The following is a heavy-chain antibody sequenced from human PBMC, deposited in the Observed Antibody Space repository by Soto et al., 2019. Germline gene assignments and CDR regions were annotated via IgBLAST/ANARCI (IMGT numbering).Heavy chain of an antibody. Sequence: EVQLLESGGGLVQPGGSLRLSCAGSAFTFNNIALGWVRQAPGKGLKYVSSINENGDSTFYADSVKGRFTISRDNSKSTLHLQMNSLRADDTAVYYCVKMICGNCPWSSWGQGTLVTVSS. V-gene: IGHV3-23*01. CDR3: VKMICGNCPWSS. CDR1: AFTFNNIA. CDR2: INENGDST. D-gene: IGHD3-3*01. J-gene: IGHJ4*02.